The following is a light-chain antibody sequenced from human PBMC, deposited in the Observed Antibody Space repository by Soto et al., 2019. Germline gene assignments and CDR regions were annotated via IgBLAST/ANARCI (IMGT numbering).Light chain of an antibody. Sequence: QSVLTQPRSVSGSPGQSVTISCTGTSSDVGAYIYVSWYQQHPGKAPKLMIYEVTERPSGVPDRFSGSKSGNTASLTISGLQADDEADYYCSSYAGSDAFVLFGGGTKLTVL. CDR2: EVT. V-gene: IGLV2-11*01. J-gene: IGLJ3*02. CDR3: SSYAGSDAFVL. CDR1: SSDVGAYIY.